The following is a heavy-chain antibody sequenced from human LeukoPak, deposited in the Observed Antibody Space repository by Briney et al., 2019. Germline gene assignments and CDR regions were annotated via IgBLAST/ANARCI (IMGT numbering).Heavy chain of an antibody. D-gene: IGHD6-13*01. Sequence: SETLSLTCTVSGGSISSYYWSWIRQPPGKGLEWIGYIYYSGSTNYNPSLKSRVTISVDTSKNQFSLKLSSVTAADTAVYYCARGFGYSSSWTPFDYWGQGTLVTVSS. CDR1: GGSISSYY. J-gene: IGHJ4*02. V-gene: IGHV4-59*01. CDR2: IYYSGST. CDR3: ARGFGYSSSWTPFDY.